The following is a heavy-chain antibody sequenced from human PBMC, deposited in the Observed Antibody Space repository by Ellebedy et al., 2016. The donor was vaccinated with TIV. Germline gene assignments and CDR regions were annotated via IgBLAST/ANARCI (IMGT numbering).Heavy chain of an antibody. D-gene: IGHD3-22*01. CDR2: ISAYNGHT. V-gene: IGHV1-18*01. CDR3: ARATFGYDSSGYYYDY. Sequence: AASVKVSCKPSGYTFTSYGLTWVRQAPGQGLEWMGWISAYNGHTNYAQNLQGRVTMTTDPSTSTAYMELRSLISDDTAVYYCARATFGYDSSGYYYDYWGQGTLVTVSS. J-gene: IGHJ4*01. CDR1: GYTFTSYG.